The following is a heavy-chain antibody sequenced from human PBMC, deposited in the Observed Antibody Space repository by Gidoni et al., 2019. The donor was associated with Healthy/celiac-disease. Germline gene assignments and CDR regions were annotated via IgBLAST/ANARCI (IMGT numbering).Heavy chain of an antibody. Sequence: EVQLVQSGAEVKKPGESLRISCKGSGYSFTSYWISWVRQMPGKGLEWMGRIDPSDSYTNYSPSFQGHVTISADKSISTAYLQWSSLKASDTAMYYCARHVAAAGLVDAFDIWGQGTMVTVSS. CDR3: ARHVAAAGLVDAFDI. D-gene: IGHD6-13*01. CDR2: IDPSDSYT. CDR1: GYSFTSYW. V-gene: IGHV5-10-1*01. J-gene: IGHJ3*02.